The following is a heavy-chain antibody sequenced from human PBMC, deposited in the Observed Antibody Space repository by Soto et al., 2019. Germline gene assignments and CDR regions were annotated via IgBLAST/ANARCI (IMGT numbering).Heavy chain of an antibody. CDR2: ISGRGSVT. CDR3: AEAPNGTGSYSPFDS. V-gene: IGHV3-23*01. Sequence: EVQLLESGGGVVPPGGSLRLSCAASGFTFNTFAMTWVRQAPGKGLEWVSSISGRGSVTGYADSGKGRFTISRDSSKSRLYLQMSALGGEERAVYYCAEAPNGTGSYSPFDSWAQGALVTVSS. J-gene: IGHJ4*02. D-gene: IGHD6-19*01. CDR1: GFTFNTFA.